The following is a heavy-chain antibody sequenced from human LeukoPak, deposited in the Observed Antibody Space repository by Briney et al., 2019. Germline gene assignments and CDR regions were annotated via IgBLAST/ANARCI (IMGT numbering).Heavy chain of an antibody. CDR1: GFTFSTYW. V-gene: IGHV3-7*01. CDR2: IKQDGSEK. J-gene: IGHJ5*02. D-gene: IGHD4-17*01. CDR3: ARDTDHDSGDYEGNWFDP. Sequence: GGSLRLSCAASGFTFSTYWMSWVRQAPGKGLEWVANIKQDGSEKYYVDSVKGRFTISRDNAKNLRYLQMNSLRAEDTAMYYCARDTDHDSGDYEGNWFDPWGQGTLVTVSS.